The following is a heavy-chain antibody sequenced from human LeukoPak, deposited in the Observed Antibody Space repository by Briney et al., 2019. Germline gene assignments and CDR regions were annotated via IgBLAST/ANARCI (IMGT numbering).Heavy chain of an antibody. V-gene: IGHV4-38-2*02. CDR3: ARERAKTYYYGSGSYPFDY. D-gene: IGHD3-10*01. Sequence: PSETLSLTCAVYGGSFSGYYWGWIRQPPGKGLEWIGSIYHSGSTYYNPSLKSRVTISVDTSKNQFSLKLSSVTAADTAVYYCARERAKTYYYGSGSYPFDYWGQGTLVTVSS. CDR2: IYHSGST. J-gene: IGHJ4*02. CDR1: GGSFSGYY.